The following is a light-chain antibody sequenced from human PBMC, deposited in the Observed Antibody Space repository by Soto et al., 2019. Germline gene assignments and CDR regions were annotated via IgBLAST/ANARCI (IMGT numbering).Light chain of an antibody. CDR3: QQYNSYLGT. V-gene: IGKV1-5*01. Sequence: DIQMTQSPSSLSASVGGRFTITCQASQDISNYLNWYQQKPGKAPKLLIYDASSLESGVPSRFSGSGSGTEFTLTISSLQPDDFATYYCQQYNSYLGTFGQGTKVDIK. CDR1: QDISNY. CDR2: DAS. J-gene: IGKJ1*01.